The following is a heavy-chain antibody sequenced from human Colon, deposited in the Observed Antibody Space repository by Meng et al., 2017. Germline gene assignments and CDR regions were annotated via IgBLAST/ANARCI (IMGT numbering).Heavy chain of an antibody. CDR1: GYTFTSYG. J-gene: IGHJ4*02. V-gene: IGHV1-18*01. CDR2: ISAYNGNT. CDR3: ARRSYYYDSSGYYYLGH. D-gene: IGHD3-22*01. Sequence: QVHLRQSGPEVKKPGASVRVSCKASGYTFTSYGISWVRQAPGQGLEWMGWISAYNGNTNYAQKLQGRVTMTTDTSTSTAYMELRSLRSDDTAVYYCARRSYYYDSSGYYYLGHWGQGTLVTVSS.